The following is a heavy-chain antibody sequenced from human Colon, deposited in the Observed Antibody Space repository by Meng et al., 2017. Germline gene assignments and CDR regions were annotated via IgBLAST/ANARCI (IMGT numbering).Heavy chain of an antibody. CDR2: INPNSGVT. CDR3: ARSGDDYSRVEY. J-gene: IGHJ4*02. Sequence: ASVKVSCKASGYTFSGYIVHWVRQAPGQGLEWMGWINPNSGVTNYAQRFQGRVTMTRDTSISTAYMELSRLRSDDTAVYYCARSGDDYSRVEYWGQGTLVTVSS. D-gene: IGHD2-15*01. CDR1: GYTFSGYI. V-gene: IGHV1-2*02.